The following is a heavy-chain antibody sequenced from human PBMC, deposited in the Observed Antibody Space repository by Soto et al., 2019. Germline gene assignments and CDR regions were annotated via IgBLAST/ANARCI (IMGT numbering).Heavy chain of an antibody. J-gene: IGHJ5*02. D-gene: IGHD3-10*01. CDR3: ARLWFGDGPNFDP. V-gene: IGHV4-59*08. CDR1: GGSISSYY. CDR2: IYYSGST. Sequence: SETLSLTCTVSGGSISSYYWSWIRQPPGKGLEWIGYIYYSGSTNYNPSLKSRVTISVDTSKNQFSLKLSSVTAADTAVYYCARLWFGDGPNFDPWGQGTLVTVSS.